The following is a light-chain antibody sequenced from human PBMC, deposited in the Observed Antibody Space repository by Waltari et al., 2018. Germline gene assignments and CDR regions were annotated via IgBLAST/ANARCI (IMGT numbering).Light chain of an antibody. V-gene: IGKV3-11*01. J-gene: IGKJ1*01. CDR1: QSVRSN. Sequence: EIVLTQSPATLSLSPGERATLSCRASQSVRSNLAWYQQKPGQAPRLLIYDASNRATGLPPRFSGSGSEPDFTLTISSLEPEDFAVYYCLQRKEWPPTFGQGTTVEIK. CDR3: LQRKEWPPT. CDR2: DAS.